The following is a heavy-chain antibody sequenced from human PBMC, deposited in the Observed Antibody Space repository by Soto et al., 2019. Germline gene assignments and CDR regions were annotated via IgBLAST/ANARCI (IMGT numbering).Heavy chain of an antibody. CDR1: GGSVSSFF. D-gene: IGHD6-19*01. Sequence: EALSLTCTGSGGSVSSFFWSWIRQPPGRGLEWIGYLYYGGSTHYSPSLKSRVTISVDTSQNQFSLTLMSVTAADTAIYYCARVRHGWTFFDYWSQGTLVTVSS. V-gene: IGHV4-59*02. J-gene: IGHJ4*02. CDR2: LYYGGST. CDR3: ARVRHGWTFFDY.